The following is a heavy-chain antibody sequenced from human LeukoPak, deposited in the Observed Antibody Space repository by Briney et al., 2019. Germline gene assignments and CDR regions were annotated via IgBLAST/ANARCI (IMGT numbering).Heavy chain of an antibody. CDR1: GLIFSTYE. V-gene: IGHV3-48*03. J-gene: IGHJ4*02. D-gene: IGHD1-26*01. CDR2: YSSKGSSL. CDR3: TTDHVGATVEFDS. Sequence: PGVSLRLLCAASGLIFSTYEMNWARQARGEALEEVSYYSSKGSSLKYADSVKGRFTISRDNAKNSLFLQMDSLRAEDTAVYYCTTDHVGATVEFDSWGQGTLVTVSS.